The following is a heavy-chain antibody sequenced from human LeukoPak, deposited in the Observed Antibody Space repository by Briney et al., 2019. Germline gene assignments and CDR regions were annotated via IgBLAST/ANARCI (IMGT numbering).Heavy chain of an antibody. CDR2: ISGSGGST. D-gene: IGHD4-17*01. V-gene: IGHV3-23*01. CDR3: ARGDYGDYLDY. Sequence: PGGSLRLSCAASGFTFSSYEMNWVRRAPGKGLEWVSAISGSGGSTYYADSVKGRFTISRDNSKNTLYLQMNSLRAEDTAVYYCARGDYGDYLDYWGQGTLVIVSS. CDR1: GFTFSSYE. J-gene: IGHJ4*02.